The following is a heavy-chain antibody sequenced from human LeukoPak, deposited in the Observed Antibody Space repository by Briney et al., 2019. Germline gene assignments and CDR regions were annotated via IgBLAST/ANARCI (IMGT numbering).Heavy chain of an antibody. Sequence: PETLSLTCAVYGGSFSGYYWSWIRQPPGKGLEWIGEINHSGSTNYNPSLKSRVTISVDASKNQFSLKLSFVTAADTAVYYCARGLIVVVVAATRGDNWFDPWGQGTLVTVSS. CDR1: GGSFSGYY. J-gene: IGHJ5*02. CDR3: ARGLIVVVVAATRGDNWFDP. CDR2: INHSGST. V-gene: IGHV4-34*01. D-gene: IGHD2-15*01.